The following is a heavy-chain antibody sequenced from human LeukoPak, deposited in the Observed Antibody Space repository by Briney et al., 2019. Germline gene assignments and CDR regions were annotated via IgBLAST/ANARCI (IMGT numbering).Heavy chain of an antibody. D-gene: IGHD3-22*01. Sequence: GGSRRLSCAASGFTFSSYGMNWVRQAPGRGLEWVSSISSSSIYIYYADSVKGRFTISRDNAKNSLYLQVNSLRAEDTAVYYCAREGSYDSSARAAFDIWGQGTVVTVSS. CDR2: ISSSSIYI. J-gene: IGHJ3*02. CDR3: AREGSYDSSARAAFDI. V-gene: IGHV3-21*01. CDR1: GFTFSSYG.